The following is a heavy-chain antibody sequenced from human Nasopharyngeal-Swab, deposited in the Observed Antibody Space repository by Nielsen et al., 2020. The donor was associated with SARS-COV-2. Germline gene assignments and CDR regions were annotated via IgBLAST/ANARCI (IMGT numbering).Heavy chain of an antibody. D-gene: IGHD6-19*01. CDR2: IIPIFGTA. CDR3: AAELIASGWYSGYYYYGMDV. V-gene: IGHV1-69*13. Sequence: SVKAPRKASGGTFSSYAISWLRQAPGQGLEWVGGIIPIFGTANYAQKFQGRVTITADESTSTAYMELSSLRSEDAAVNYCAAELIASGWYSGYYYYGMDVWGQGTTVTVSS. J-gene: IGHJ6*02. CDR1: GGTFSSYA.